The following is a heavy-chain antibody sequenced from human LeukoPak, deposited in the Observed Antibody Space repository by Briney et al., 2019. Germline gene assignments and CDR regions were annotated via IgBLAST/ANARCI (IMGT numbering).Heavy chain of an antibody. CDR1: GGSISSYY. CDR2: IYHSGST. Sequence: SETLSLTCTVSGGSISSYYWSWIRQPPGKGLEWIGYIYHSGSTYYNPSLKSRVTISVDRSKNQFSLKLSSVTAADTAVYYCARGGQLPFDYWGQGTLVTVSS. CDR3: ARGGQLPFDY. J-gene: IGHJ4*02. D-gene: IGHD2-2*01. V-gene: IGHV4-59*12.